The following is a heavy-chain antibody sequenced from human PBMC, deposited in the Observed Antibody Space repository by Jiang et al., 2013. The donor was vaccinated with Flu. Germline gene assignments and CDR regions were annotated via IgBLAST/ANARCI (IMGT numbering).Heavy chain of an antibody. CDR3: CHTHARNTVAGSTPYFQH. D-gene: IGHD6-19*01. J-gene: IGHJ1*01. CDR1: GFSLSTSGVG. V-gene: IGHV2-5*01. CDR2: IYWNDDK. Sequence: KPTQTLTLTCTFSGFSLSTSGVGVGWIRQPPGKALEWLALIYWNDDKRYSPISEEQAHHHQGTSKNXVVLTMTNMDPVDTATYYSCHTHARNTVAGSTPYFQHWGQGTLVTVSS.